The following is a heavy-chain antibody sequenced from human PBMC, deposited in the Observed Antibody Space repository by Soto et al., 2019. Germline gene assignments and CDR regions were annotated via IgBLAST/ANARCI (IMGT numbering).Heavy chain of an antibody. V-gene: IGHV4-61*08. CDR3: ARKRDGGSWAAWL. CDR2: IIYNGAT. D-gene: IGHD2-15*01. CDR1: GASVTSSGYH. Sequence: SETLSLTCTVSGASVTSSGYHWSWIRQPPGKGLEWIGLIIYNGATKYNPSLESRVTMSVDTSKNQFLLKLSSVSAADTAVYYCARKRDGGSWAAWLWGPGTLVTVSS. J-gene: IGHJ1*01.